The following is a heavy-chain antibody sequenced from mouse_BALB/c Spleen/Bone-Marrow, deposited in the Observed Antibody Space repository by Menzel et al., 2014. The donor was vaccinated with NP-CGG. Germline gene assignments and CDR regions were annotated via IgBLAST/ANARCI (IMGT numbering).Heavy chain of an antibody. CDR2: MWSGGST. CDR3: ARNGYYYSMDY. Sequence: QLQQSGSGLVQPSQSLSITCTVSGFSLTSDGVHWVRQSPRKGLEWLGVMWSGGSTDYNAAFISRLSISKDNSRSQVFFKMSSLQTNDTAIYYCARNGYYYSMDYWGQGTSVTVSS. V-gene: IGHV2-2*02. D-gene: IGHD2-2*01. J-gene: IGHJ4*01. CDR1: GFSLTSDG.